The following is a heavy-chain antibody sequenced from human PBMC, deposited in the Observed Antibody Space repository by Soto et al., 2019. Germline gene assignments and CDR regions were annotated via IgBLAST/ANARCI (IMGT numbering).Heavy chain of an antibody. CDR3: AKDSLIYDYIWGSYRWNYFDY. CDR2: ISWNSGSI. D-gene: IGHD3-16*02. V-gene: IGHV3-9*01. Sequence: LRLSCAASGFTFDDYAMHWVRQAPGKGLEWVSGISWNSGSIGYADSVKGRFTISRDNAKNSLYLQMNSLRAEDTALYYCAKDSLIYDYIWGSYRWNYFDYWGQGTLVTVSS. J-gene: IGHJ4*02. CDR1: GFTFDDYA.